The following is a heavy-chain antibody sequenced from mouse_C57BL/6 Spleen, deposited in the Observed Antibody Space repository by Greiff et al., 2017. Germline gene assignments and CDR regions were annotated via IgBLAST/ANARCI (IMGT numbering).Heavy chain of an antibody. V-gene: IGHV1-74*01. D-gene: IGHD2-4*01. CDR3: AQRDYDYDDWYFDV. CDR2: IHPSDSDT. J-gene: IGHJ1*03. Sequence: VQLQQPGAELVKPGASVKVSCKASGYTFTSYWMHWVKQRPGQGLEWIGRIHPSDSDTNYNQKFKGKATLTVDKSSSTAYMQLSSLTSEDSAVYYCAQRDYDYDDWYFDVWGTGTTVTVSS. CDR1: GYTFTSYW.